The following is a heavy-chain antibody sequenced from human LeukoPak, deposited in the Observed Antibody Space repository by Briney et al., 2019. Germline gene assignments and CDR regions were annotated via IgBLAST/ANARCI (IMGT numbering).Heavy chain of an antibody. J-gene: IGHJ4*02. D-gene: IGHD2-2*01. V-gene: IGHV1-69*04. CDR2: IIPILGIA. CDR3: ARAQGIVVVPGGY. Sequence: SVKVSCKASGGTFSSYAISWVRQAPGQGLEWMGRIIPILGIANYAQKLQGRVTMTTDTSTSTAYMELRSLRSDDTAVYYCARAQGIVVVPGGYWGQGTLVTVSS. CDR1: GGTFSSYA.